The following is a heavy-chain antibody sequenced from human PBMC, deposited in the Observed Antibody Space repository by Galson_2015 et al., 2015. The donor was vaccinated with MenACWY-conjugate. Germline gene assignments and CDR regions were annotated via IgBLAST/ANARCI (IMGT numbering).Heavy chain of an antibody. D-gene: IGHD3/OR15-3a*01. J-gene: IGHJ6*02. V-gene: IGHV3-23*01. CDR1: GFTFSNYA. CDR3: AKSGSDSYYYHMDV. CDR2: ISASGGSI. Sequence: SLRLSCAASGFTFSNYAMSWVRQALGKGLEWVSSISASGGSIHYADSVKGRFTISRDNSKNTLYLQMNSLRADLRAEDTAVYYCAKSGSDSYYYHMDVWGQGTTVTVSS.